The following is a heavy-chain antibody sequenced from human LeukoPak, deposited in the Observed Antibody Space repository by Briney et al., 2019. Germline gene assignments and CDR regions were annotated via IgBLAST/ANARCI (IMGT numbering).Heavy chain of an antibody. Sequence: PGGSLRLSCAASGFTFSSYGMNWVRQAPGKGLEWVSYISSSSRTIYYADSVKGRFTISRDNGKNSLYLQMNSLRGEDTAVYYCARVTDIVAPFDYWGQGTLVTVSS. CDR2: ISSSSRTI. CDR3: ARVTDIVAPFDY. J-gene: IGHJ4*02. CDR1: GFTFSSYG. D-gene: IGHD5-12*01. V-gene: IGHV3-48*01.